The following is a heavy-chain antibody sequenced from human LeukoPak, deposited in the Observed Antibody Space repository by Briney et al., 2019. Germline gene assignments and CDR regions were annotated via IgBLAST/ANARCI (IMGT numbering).Heavy chain of an antibody. V-gene: IGHV1-8*01. J-gene: IGHJ3*02. D-gene: IGHD3-10*01. Sequence: GASVKVSCKASGYTFTSYDINWVRQATGQGLEWMGWMNPNSGNTGYAQKFQGRVTMTRNTSISTAYMELSSLRSEDTAVYYCATTGSYQHDAFDIWGQGTMVTVSS. CDR3: ATTGSYQHDAFDI. CDR2: MNPNSGNT. CDR1: GYTFTSYD.